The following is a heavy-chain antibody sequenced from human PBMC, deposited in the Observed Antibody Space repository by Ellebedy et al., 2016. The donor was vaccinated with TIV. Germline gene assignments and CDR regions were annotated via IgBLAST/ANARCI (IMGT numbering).Heavy chain of an antibody. Sequence: SLKISCGASGRNVRNYHMRWVRQDPGKGLEWVALIWFNGRLKYYADSVKGRFSISRDNFRNALYLQINALRDDDTGVYYCAREVEGGQGDMDVWGQGTTVTVSS. CDR1: GRNVRNYH. D-gene: IGHD1-26*01. V-gene: IGHV3-33*01. CDR2: IWFNGRLK. J-gene: IGHJ6*02. CDR3: AREVEGGQGDMDV.